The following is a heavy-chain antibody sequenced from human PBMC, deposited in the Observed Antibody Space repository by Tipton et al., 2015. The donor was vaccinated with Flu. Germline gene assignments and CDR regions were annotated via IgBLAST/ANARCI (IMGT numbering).Heavy chain of an antibody. D-gene: IGHD1-14*01. Sequence: TLSLTCTVSSGSVSSGGYYWNWVRQHPGKGLEWIGYTYYSGNTNYNPSLKSRVTISVDTAKNQFSLKLSSVTAADTAVYYCARDNLGGAFDYGGQGTLVTVAS. V-gene: IGHV4-61*08. CDR3: ARDNLGGAFDY. J-gene: IGHJ4*02. CDR2: TYYSGNT. CDR1: SGSVSSGGYY.